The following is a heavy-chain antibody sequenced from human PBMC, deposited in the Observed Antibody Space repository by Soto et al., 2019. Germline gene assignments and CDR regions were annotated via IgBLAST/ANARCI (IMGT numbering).Heavy chain of an antibody. J-gene: IGHJ4*02. V-gene: IGHV4-61*01. CDR1: GGSVNGGSYY. CDR2: VYYSGST. Sequence: PSETLSLTCTVSGGSVNGGSYYWSWIRQPPGKGLEWIAYVYYSGSTNYNPSLKSRATISLDTSKNQFSLKLSSVTAADTAVYYCARIRQPGERRSDYWGQGTLVTVSS. D-gene: IGHD6-13*01. CDR3: ARIRQPGERRSDY.